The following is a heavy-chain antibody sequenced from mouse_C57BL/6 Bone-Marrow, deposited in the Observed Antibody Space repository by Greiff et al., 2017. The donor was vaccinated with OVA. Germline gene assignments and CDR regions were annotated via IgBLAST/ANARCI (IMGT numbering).Heavy chain of an antibody. CDR3: SRGGTSPFAY. CDR1: GYSFTGYY. CDR2: INPSTGGT. Sequence: VQLQQSGPELVKPGASVKISCKASGYSFTGYYMYWVPQSPEKSLEWIGEINPSTGGTTYNQKFKAKATLTVDNSSSTLYMQLKSLTSEDSAVYYWSRGGTSPFAYWGQVTLVTVSA. D-gene: IGHD4-1*01. V-gene: IGHV1-42*01. J-gene: IGHJ3*01.